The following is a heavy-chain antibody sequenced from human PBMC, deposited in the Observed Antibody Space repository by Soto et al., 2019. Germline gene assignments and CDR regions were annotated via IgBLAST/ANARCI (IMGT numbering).Heavy chain of an antibody. Sequence: QVKLVQSGAEEKKPGASVKVSCKASGYTFTSYAMHWVRQAPGQRLEWMGWINAGNGNTKYSQKFQGRVTITRDTSASTAYMELSSLRSEDTAVYYCARGGGWYVWFDPWGQGTLVTVSS. CDR3: ARGGGWYVWFDP. J-gene: IGHJ5*02. CDR1: GYTFTSYA. V-gene: IGHV1-3*05. CDR2: INAGNGNT. D-gene: IGHD6-19*01.